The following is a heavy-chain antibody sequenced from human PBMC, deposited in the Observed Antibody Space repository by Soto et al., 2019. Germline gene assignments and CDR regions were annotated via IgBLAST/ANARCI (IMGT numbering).Heavy chain of an antibody. CDR2: IIPVSGAA. CDR1: GGTFGSYA. D-gene: IGHD2-2*01. Sequence: QVQLVQSGAEVKKPGSSVKVSCKASGGTFGSYAFSWVRQAPGHGLEWMGGIIPVSGAAHYAKKFQGRVTITADESTSTAYMELSSMSSQDTAVYYCATALGCRSTSCTLDYWGQGPRVIVSS. J-gene: IGHJ4*02. CDR3: ATALGCRSTSCTLDY. V-gene: IGHV1-69*01.